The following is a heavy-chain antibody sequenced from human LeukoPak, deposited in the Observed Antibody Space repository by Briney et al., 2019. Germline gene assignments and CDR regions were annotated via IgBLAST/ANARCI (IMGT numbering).Heavy chain of an antibody. Sequence: PSETLSLTCTVSAGSISSHYWSRIRQPAGKGLEWIGRIHTSGTTNYNSSLKSRVTMSVDTSKNQFSLKVSSVTAADTGVYYCARAPDFSSGWLLDRWGQGSLVTVSS. D-gene: IGHD6-19*01. CDR2: IHTSGTT. V-gene: IGHV4-4*07. CDR3: ARAPDFSSGWLLDR. CDR1: AGSISSHY. J-gene: IGHJ4*02.